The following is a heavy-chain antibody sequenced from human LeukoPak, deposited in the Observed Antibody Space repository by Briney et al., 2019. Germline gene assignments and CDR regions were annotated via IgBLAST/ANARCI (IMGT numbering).Heavy chain of an antibody. V-gene: IGHV1-24*01. CDR1: GYTLTELS. D-gene: IGHD5-12*01. Sequence: GASVKVSCKVSGYTLTELSMHWVRQAPGKGLEWMGGFDPEDGETIYAQKFQGRVTMTEDTSTDTAYMELSSLRSEDTAVYYCATGVGGYDTYYYYYMDVWGKGTTVTVSS. J-gene: IGHJ6*03. CDR2: FDPEDGET. CDR3: ATGVGGYDTYYYYYMDV.